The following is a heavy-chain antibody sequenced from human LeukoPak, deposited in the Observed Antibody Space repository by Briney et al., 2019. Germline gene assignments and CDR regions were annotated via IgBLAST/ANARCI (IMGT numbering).Heavy chain of an antibody. D-gene: IGHD3-22*01. CDR1: GFTFSSYG. J-gene: IGHJ6*02. V-gene: IGHV3-21*01. CDR2: ISSSSSYI. Sequence: GKSLRLSCAASGFTFSSYGMHWVRQAPGKGLEWVSSISSSSSYIYYADSVKGRFTISRDNAKNSLYLQMNSLRAEDTAVYYCARDRYYYDSSGYYWNYYYGMDVWGQGTTVTVSS. CDR3: ARDRYYYDSSGYYWNYYYGMDV.